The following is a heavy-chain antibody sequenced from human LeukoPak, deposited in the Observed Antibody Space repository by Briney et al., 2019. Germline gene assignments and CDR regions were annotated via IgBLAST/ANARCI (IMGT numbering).Heavy chain of an antibody. CDR2: ISGSGGST. CDR3: AKGQGATRFNGFDI. CDR1: GFTFNSYA. Sequence: GGSLGLSCAASGFTFNSYAMNWVRQAPGKGLEWVSVISGSGGSTYYADSVKGRFAISRDNSKNTVDLQMNSLRAEDTAVYYCAKGQGATRFNGFDIWGQGTMVTVSS. D-gene: IGHD1-26*01. V-gene: IGHV3-23*01. J-gene: IGHJ3*02.